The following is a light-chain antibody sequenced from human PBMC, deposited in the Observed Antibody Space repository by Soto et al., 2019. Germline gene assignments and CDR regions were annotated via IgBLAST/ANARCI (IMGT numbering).Light chain of an antibody. CDR1: SSDVGSYNL. J-gene: IGLJ3*02. CDR2: EGS. Sequence: QSALTQPASVSGSPGQSITISCTGTSSDVGSYNLVSWYQQHPGKAPKLMIYEGSKRPSGVSNRFSGYKSGNTASLTISGLQAEDEADYYCCSYAGSSTPWVFGGGTKLTVL. V-gene: IGLV2-23*01. CDR3: CSYAGSSTPWV.